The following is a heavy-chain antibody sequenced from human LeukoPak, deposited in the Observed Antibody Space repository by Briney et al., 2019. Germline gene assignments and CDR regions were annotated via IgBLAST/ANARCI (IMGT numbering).Heavy chain of an antibody. V-gene: IGHV1-18*01. J-gene: IGHJ5*02. CDR1: GYTFTNYG. CDR2: ISGYNGNT. D-gene: IGHD3-9*01. Sequence: ASVKVSCTASGYTFTNYGISWVRQAPGQEPEWMGWISGYNGNTKYAQKLQGRVTMTTDTSTSTAYMELRSLRSDDTAVYYCPRTAYDILTGYFQPNWFDPWGQGTLVTVSS. CDR3: PRTAYDILTGYFQPNWFDP.